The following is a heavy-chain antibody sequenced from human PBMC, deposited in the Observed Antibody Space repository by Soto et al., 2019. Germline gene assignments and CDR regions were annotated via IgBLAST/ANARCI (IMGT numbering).Heavy chain of an antibody. D-gene: IGHD6-19*01. CDR2: VYYTGST. J-gene: IGHJ4*02. CDR3: ARSVAVPGAHIDY. CDR1: GGSISGSY. Sequence: SETLSLTCSVSGGSISGSYWSWIRQSPGKGLEWLGYVYYTGSTNYSPSLRSRVSISVDTSKNEFSLRLSSVTAADTAVYFCARSVAVPGAHIDYWGQGTHVTVSS. V-gene: IGHV4-59*01.